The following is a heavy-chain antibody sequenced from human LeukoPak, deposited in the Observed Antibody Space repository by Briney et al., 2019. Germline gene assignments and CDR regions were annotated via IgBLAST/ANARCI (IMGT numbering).Heavy chain of an antibody. Sequence: GGSLRLSCAASGFIVSTNYISWVRQAPGKGPEWISVIYSGSSTYYADSVKGRFTISRDNSKNTVYLQMSSLRVDDTAVYYCARGVERPREAAAFDIWGQGTMVTVSS. V-gene: IGHV3-53*01. CDR2: IYSGSST. J-gene: IGHJ3*02. D-gene: IGHD1-1*01. CDR3: ARGVERPREAAAFDI. CDR1: GFIVSTNY.